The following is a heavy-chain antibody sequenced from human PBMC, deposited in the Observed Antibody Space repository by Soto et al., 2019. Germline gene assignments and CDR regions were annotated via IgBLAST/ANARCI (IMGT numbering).Heavy chain of an antibody. CDR3: AKAWGEYSSSSGAFDI. J-gene: IGHJ3*02. D-gene: IGHD6-6*01. CDR1: GFTFSSYA. V-gene: IGHV3-23*01. CDR2: ISGSGGST. Sequence: EVQLLESGGGLVQPGGSLRLSCAASGFTFSSYAMSWVRQAPGKGLEWVSAISGSGGSTYYADSVKGRFTISRDNSKNPLYLQMNRLRAEDTAVYYCAKAWGEYSSSSGAFDIWGQGTMVTVSS.